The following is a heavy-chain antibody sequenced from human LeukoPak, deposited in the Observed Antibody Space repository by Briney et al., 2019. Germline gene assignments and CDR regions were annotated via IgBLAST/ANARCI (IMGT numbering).Heavy chain of an antibody. CDR1: GFTFSSYA. D-gene: IGHD6-19*01. CDR2: ISGSGGST. J-gene: IGHJ4*02. CDR3: AKDGYSSGWSYYFDY. V-gene: IGHV3-23*01. Sequence: PGGSLRLSCAASGFTFSSYAMSWVRQAPGKGLEWVPAISGSGGSTYYADSVKGRFTISRDNSKNTLYLQMNSLRAEDTAVYYCAKDGYSSGWSYYFDYWGQGTLVTVSS.